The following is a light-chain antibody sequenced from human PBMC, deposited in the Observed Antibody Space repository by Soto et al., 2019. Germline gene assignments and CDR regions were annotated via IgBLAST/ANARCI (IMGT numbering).Light chain of an antibody. CDR1: QGISNY. J-gene: IGKJ1*01. CDR3: KKYNSAPWT. Sequence: DIQMTQSPSSLSASVGDRVTITCRASQGISNYLAWYQQKPGKVPKLLIYSASNLQSGVPSRFSGSGSGTDFTITISSLQPEDVATYYCKKYNSAPWTFGQGTKVEIK. V-gene: IGKV1-27*01. CDR2: SAS.